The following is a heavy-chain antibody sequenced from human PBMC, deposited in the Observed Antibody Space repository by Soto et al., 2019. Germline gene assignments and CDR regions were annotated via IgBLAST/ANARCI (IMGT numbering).Heavy chain of an antibody. D-gene: IGHD1-26*01. CDR3: ARDYSGSYSFDY. CDR1: GYTFTSYY. Sequence: QVQLVQSGAEVKKPGASVKVSCKASGYTFTSYYMHWVRQAPGQGLEWMGIINPSGGSTSYAQQFQGRVTMPRDTSTSTVYMELSSLRSEDTAVYYWARDYSGSYSFDYWGQGTLVTVSS. V-gene: IGHV1-46*01. J-gene: IGHJ4*02. CDR2: INPSGGST.